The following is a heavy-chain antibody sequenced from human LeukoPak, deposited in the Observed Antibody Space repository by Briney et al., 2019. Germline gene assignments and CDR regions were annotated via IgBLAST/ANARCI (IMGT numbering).Heavy chain of an antibody. CDR1: GGSISSYY. Sequence: PSETLSLTCTVSGGSISSYYWSWIRQPPGKGLEWIGYIYYSGSTNYNPSLKGRVTISVDTSKNQFSLKLSSVTAADTAVYYCAGAGRPQYYYYYYMDVWGKGTTVTVSS. V-gene: IGHV4-59*01. CDR3: AGAGRPQYYYYYYMDV. J-gene: IGHJ6*03. CDR2: IYYSGST.